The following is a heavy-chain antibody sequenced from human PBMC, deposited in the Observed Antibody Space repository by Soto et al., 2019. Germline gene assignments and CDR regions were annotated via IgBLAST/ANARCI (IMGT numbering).Heavy chain of an antibody. J-gene: IGHJ4*02. CDR1: GYNFTSNW. CDR3: ARNGARGSFDY. D-gene: IGHD2-8*01. V-gene: IGHV5-51*01. CDR2: IYPADSDS. Sequence: PGESLKISCKGSGYNFTSNWIGWVRQMPGKGLEWMGIIYPADSDSKYSPSFQGQVTISADKSISTAYLQWSSLKASDTAMYYCARNGARGSFDYWGQGTLVTVPQ.